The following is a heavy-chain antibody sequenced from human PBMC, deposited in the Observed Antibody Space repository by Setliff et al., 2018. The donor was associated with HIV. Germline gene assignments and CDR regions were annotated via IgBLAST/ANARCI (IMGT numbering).Heavy chain of an antibody. V-gene: IGHV3-23*01. CDR1: GFTFSSYA. J-gene: IGHJ4*02. CDR3: ARDIREYSSSHLDY. Sequence: GGSLRLSCGASGFTFSSYAMSWVRQAPGKGLEWVSAITYSGGSTYYADSVKGRFTISSDNSKNTLYLQMNSLRAEDTAVYYCARDIREYSSSHLDYWGQGTLVTVSS. D-gene: IGHD6-6*01. CDR2: ITYSGGST.